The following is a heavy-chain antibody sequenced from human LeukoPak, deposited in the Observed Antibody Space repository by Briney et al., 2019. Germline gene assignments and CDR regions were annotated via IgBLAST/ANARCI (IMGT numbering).Heavy chain of an antibody. Sequence: SQTLSLTCAVSGGSISSGGYSWSWIRQPPGKCLEWIGYVYHSGSTYYNPSLKSRVTISVDRSKNQFSLKLSSVTAADTAVYYCARGLTYYYGSGSYGDYWFDPWGQGTLVTVSS. J-gene: IGHJ5*02. CDR3: ARGLTYYYGSGSYGDYWFDP. CDR2: VYHSGST. V-gene: IGHV4-30-2*01. D-gene: IGHD3-10*01. CDR1: GGSISSGGYS.